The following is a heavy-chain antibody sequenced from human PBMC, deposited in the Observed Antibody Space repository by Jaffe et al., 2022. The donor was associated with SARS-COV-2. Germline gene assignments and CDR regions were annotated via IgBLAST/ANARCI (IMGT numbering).Heavy chain of an antibody. CDR3: AKGEGSSPVRRPFDY. Sequence: EVQLLESGGGLVQPGGSLRLSCAASGITFTSYAMSWVRQAPGKGLEWVSSISASGGSTFYAESVKGRFTISRDNSRNTLYMQMNSLRAEDTAVYYCAKGEGSSPVRRPFDYWGQGTLVTVSS. J-gene: IGHJ4*02. D-gene: IGHD2-2*01. CDR1: GITFTSYA. CDR2: ISASGGST. V-gene: IGHV3-23*01.